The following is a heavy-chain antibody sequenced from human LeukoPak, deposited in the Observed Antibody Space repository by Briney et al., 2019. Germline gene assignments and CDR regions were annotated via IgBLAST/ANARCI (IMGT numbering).Heavy chain of an antibody. CDR3: ARAAPTYYDYVWGSYRPQAIDY. Sequence: PGGSLRLSCAASGFTFSSYWMSWVRQAPGKGLEWVANIKQDGGEKYYVDSVKGRFTISRDNAKNSLYLQMNSLRAEDTAVYYCARAAPTYYDYVWGSYRPQAIDYWGQGTLVTVSS. CDR2: IKQDGGEK. J-gene: IGHJ4*02. D-gene: IGHD3-16*02. V-gene: IGHV3-7*01. CDR1: GFTFSSYW.